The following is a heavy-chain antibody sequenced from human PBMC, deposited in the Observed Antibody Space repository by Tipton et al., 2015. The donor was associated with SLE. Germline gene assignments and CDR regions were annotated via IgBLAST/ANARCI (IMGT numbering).Heavy chain of an antibody. D-gene: IGHD6-19*01. Sequence: TLSLTCAVSGGSISSSNWWSWVRQPPGKGLEWIGSIYYSGSTYYNPSLKSRVTISVDTSKNQFSLKLSSVTAADTAVYYCARDDLAVAGNYYYYYGMDVWGQGTTITVSS. CDR2: IYYSGST. J-gene: IGHJ6*02. CDR1: GGSISSSNW. CDR3: ARDDLAVAGNYYYYYGMDV. V-gene: IGHV4-4*02.